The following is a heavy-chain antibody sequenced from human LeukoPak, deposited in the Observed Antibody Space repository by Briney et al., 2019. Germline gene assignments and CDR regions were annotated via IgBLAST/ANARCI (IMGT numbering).Heavy chain of an antibody. CDR3: ARGKSTYYYDSSGSPGAFDI. CDR2: IISSRSYI. D-gene: IGHD3-22*01. CDR1: GFTFSSYS. J-gene: IGHJ3*02. V-gene: IGHV3-21*01. Sequence: GGCLRLSCAAAGFTFSSYSMNWVRQAPGKGLEWVSSIISSRSYIYYADSVKGRFTISRDNAKNSLYLQMNSLRAEDTAVYYCARGKSTYYYDSSGSPGAFDIWGQGTMVTVSS.